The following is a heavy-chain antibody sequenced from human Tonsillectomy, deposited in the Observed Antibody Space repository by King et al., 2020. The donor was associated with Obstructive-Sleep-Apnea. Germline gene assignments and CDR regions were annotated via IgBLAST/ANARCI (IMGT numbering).Heavy chain of an antibody. D-gene: IGHD3-22*01. V-gene: IGHV3-53*04. CDR3: ARGSGNYYDSSGYYYPFDY. CDR2: IYSGGST. J-gene: IGHJ4*02. CDR1: GFTVSSNY. Sequence: QLVQSGGGLVQAGGSLRLSCTASGFTVSSNYMSWVRQAPGKGLEGVSVIYSGGSTYYADSVKGRFTISRHNSKNTVYLQMNSLRTEDTAVYFCARGSGNYYDSSGYYYPFDYWGQGTLVTVSS.